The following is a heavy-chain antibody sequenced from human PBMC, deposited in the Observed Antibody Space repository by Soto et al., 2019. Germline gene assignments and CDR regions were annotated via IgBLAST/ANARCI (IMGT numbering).Heavy chain of an antibody. CDR1: GFTFYNHW. Sequence: EVQLVESGGGLVQPGGSLRLSCATSGFTFYNHWMHWVRQAPGKGLVWVSRVNSDGSTTNYADSVMGRFTISRDTAKNTVSLQMNSLRAEDTAVYYCARGLRGLYGLDVWGQGTPITVSS. CDR3: ARGLRGLYGLDV. D-gene: IGHD2-21*01. CDR2: VNSDGSTT. J-gene: IGHJ6*02. V-gene: IGHV3-74*01.